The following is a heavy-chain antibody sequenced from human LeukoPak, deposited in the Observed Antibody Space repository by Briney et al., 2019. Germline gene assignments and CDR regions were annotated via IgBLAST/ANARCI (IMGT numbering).Heavy chain of an antibody. CDR3: ARAYGEVWSGYREPHYYYGMDV. Sequence: GASVKVSCKASGGTFSSYAISWVRQAPGQGLEWMGGIIPIFGTANYAQKFQGRVTITADESTSTAYMELSSLRSEDTAVYYCARAYGEVWSGYREPHYYYGMDVWGQGTTVTVSS. V-gene: IGHV1-69*13. J-gene: IGHJ6*02. CDR1: GGTFSSYA. CDR2: IIPIFGTA. D-gene: IGHD3-3*01.